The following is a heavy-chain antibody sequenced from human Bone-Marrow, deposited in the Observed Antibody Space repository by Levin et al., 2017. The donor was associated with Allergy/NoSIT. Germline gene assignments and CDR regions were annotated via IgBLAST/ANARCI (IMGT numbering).Heavy chain of an antibody. CDR1: GGSFSGYY. J-gene: IGHJ5*02. V-gene: IGHV4-34*01. CDR3: ARPTGFWSGYYLSWWFDP. Sequence: SETLSLTCAVYGGSFSGYYWSWIRQPPGKGLEWIGEINHSGSTNYNPSLKSRVTISVDTSKNQFSLKLSSVTAADTAVYYCARPTGFWSGYYLSWWFDPWGQGTLVTVSS. D-gene: IGHD3-3*01. CDR2: INHSGST.